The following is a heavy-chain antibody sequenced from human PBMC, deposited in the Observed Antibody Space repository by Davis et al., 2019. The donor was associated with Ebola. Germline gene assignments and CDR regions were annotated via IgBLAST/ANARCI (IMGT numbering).Heavy chain of an antibody. CDR3: ASGGAGAGQRDY. Sequence: AASVKVSCKASGGTFSSYAISWVRQAPGQGLEWMGGIIPIFGTANYAQKFQGRVTITADESTSTAYMELSSLRSEDTAVYYCASGGAGAGQRDYWGQGTLVTVSS. J-gene: IGHJ4*02. D-gene: IGHD3-16*01. CDR2: IIPIFGTA. CDR1: GGTFSSYA. V-gene: IGHV1-69*13.